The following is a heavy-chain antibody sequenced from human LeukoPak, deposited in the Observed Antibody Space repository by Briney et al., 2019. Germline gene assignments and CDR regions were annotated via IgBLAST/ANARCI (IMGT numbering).Heavy chain of an antibody. V-gene: IGHV3-23*01. CDR3: AKVRDILTGYYYPAPVFDY. CDR1: GFTFSSYA. Sequence: GGSLRLSCAASGFTFSSYAMSWVRQAPGKGLEWVSDISGSGGSTYYADSVKGRFTISRDNSKNTLYLQMNSLRAEDTAVYYCAKVRDILTGYYYPAPVFDYWGQGTLVTVSS. CDR2: ISGSGGST. J-gene: IGHJ4*02. D-gene: IGHD3-9*01.